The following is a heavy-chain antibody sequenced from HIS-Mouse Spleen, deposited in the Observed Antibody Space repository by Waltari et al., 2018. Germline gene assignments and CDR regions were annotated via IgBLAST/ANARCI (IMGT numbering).Heavy chain of an antibody. Sequence: EVQLVESGGGLVQPGGSLRLSCAASGFTVSSNYMSWVRQAPGKGLGWVSASGTAGDTYYPCSVKGRFTISRENAKNSLYLQMNSLRAGDTAVYYCARGYSNYVPYFDYWGQGTLVTVSS. CDR1: GFTVSSNY. CDR3: ARGYSNYVPYFDY. CDR2: SGTAGDT. D-gene: IGHD4-4*01. V-gene: IGHV3-13*01. J-gene: IGHJ4*02.